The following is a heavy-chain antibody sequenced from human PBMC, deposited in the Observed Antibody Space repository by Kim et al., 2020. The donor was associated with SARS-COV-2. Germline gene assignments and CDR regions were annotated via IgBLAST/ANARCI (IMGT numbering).Heavy chain of an antibody. V-gene: IGHV1-2*04. CDR1: GYTFTTYF. J-gene: IGHJ6*02. D-gene: IGHD1-1*01. Sequence: ASVKVSCKASGYTFTTYFLHWVRQAPGQGLEWMGRINPNGGGTNYAQKFQGWVTMTRDTSISTAYMELSRLKSDDTAVYFCARGSTSGTTSYDYYPLDVWGQGTMVTVSS. CDR2: INPNGGGT. CDR3: ARGSTSGTTSYDYYPLDV.